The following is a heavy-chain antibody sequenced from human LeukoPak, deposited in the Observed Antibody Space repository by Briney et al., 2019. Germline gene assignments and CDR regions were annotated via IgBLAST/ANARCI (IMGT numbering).Heavy chain of an antibody. Sequence: SETLSLTCTVSGGSIVSYHWTWIRQPPGKGLEWIGYIYYSGSTNYNPSLKSRVTISVDTSKNQFSLKLSSVTAADTAVYYCARHPGGPPFDYWGQGTLVTVSS. CDR2: IYYSGST. D-gene: IGHD1-14*01. V-gene: IGHV4-59*08. CDR1: GGSIVSYH. CDR3: ARHPGGPPFDY. J-gene: IGHJ4*02.